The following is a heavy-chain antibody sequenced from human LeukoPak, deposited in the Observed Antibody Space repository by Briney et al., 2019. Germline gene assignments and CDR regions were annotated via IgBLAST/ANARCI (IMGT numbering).Heavy chain of an antibody. J-gene: IGHJ5*02. CDR2: IWYDGSNK. V-gene: IGHV3-33*01. CDR3: ARDRQWLVSYWFDP. D-gene: IGHD6-19*01. Sequence: PGGSLRLSCAASGFTFSSYGMHWVRQAPGKGPEWVAVIWYDGSNKYYADSVKGRLTISRDNSKNTLYLQMNSLRAEDTAVYYCARDRQWLVSYWFDPWGQGTLVTVSS. CDR1: GFTFSSYG.